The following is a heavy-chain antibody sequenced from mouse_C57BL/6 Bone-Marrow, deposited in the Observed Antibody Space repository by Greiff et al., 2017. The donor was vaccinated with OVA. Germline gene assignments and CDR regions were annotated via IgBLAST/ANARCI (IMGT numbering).Heavy chain of an antibody. V-gene: IGHV1-19*01. D-gene: IGHD4-1*01. CDR1: GYTFTDYY. J-gene: IGHJ3*01. CDR2: INPYNGGT. Sequence: EVQVVESGPVLVKPGASVKMSCKASGYTFTDYYMNWVKQSHGKSLEWIGVINPYNGGTSYNQKFKGKATLTVDKSSSTAYMELNSLTSEDSAVYYCARGGLTGAPFAYWGQGTLVTVSA. CDR3: ARGGLTGAPFAY.